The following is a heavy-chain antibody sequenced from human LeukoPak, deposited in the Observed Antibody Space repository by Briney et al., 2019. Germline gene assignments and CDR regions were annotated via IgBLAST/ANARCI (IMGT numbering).Heavy chain of an antibody. D-gene: IGHD6-19*01. CDR2: IKQDGSEK. Sequence: PGGSLTLSCAASGFTFSSYWMSWVRQAPRKGLEWVANIKQDGSEKYYVDSMEGRFTISRDNAENSLFLQMNSLRAEDTAVYYCARDRSSGYFDYWGQGTLVTVPS. CDR1: GFTFSSYW. V-gene: IGHV3-7*01. J-gene: IGHJ4*02. CDR3: ARDRSSGYFDY.